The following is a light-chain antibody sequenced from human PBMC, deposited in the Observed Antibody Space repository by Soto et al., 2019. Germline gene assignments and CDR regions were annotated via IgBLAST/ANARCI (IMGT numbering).Light chain of an antibody. Sequence: QSVLTQPPSASGTPGQRVTISCSGRSSNIGSNTVNCYQQLPGTAPKLLIYSNNQRPSGVPDRFSGSKSGTSASLAISGLQSEDEADYYCAAWDDSLNGSYVFGTGTKVTVL. CDR2: SNN. V-gene: IGLV1-44*01. CDR1: SSNIGSNT. CDR3: AAWDDSLNGSYV. J-gene: IGLJ1*01.